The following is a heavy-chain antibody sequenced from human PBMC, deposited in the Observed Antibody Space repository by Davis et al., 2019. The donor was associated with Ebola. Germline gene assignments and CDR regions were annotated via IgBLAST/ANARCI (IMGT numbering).Heavy chain of an antibody. CDR1: GYTFTSYY. Sequence: GSVKVSCKASGYTFTSYYMHWVRQAPGQGLEWMGIINPSGGSTSYAQKFQGRVTMTRDTSTSTVYMELSSLRSEDTAVYYCARTMVRGVIITGPFDPWGQGTLVTVSS. CDR2: INPSGGST. D-gene: IGHD3-10*01. J-gene: IGHJ5*02. CDR3: ARTMVRGVIITGPFDP. V-gene: IGHV1-46*01.